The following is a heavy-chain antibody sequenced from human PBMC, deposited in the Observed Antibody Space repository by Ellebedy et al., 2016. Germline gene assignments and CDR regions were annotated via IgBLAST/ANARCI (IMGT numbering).Heavy chain of an antibody. CDR2: ISWNSADI. CDR3: ARLKADYGSGSL. D-gene: IGHD3-10*01. J-gene: IGHJ4*02. Sequence: GGSLRLXXAASGFDFHDYAMNWVRQAPGKGLEWVSGISWNSADIRYADSVKGRFSISRDNAKNTLYLQMNSLRAEDTAVYYCARLKADYGSGSLWGQGTLVTVSS. CDR1: GFDFHDYA. V-gene: IGHV3-9*01.